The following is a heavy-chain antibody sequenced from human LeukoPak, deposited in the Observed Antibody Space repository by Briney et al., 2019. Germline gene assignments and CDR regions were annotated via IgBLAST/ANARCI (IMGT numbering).Heavy chain of an antibody. CDR2: MYPCDSET. D-gene: IGHD1-26*01. Sequence: GESLKISSKGSGYTFANYWIGWGRQMPGKGLEWMGIMYPCDSETTYSPSCQGQVTLSADKSINTAYLQWSSLKASDSATYFCARIAPGAASDDFYYYYMDVWGTGTPVTISS. CDR3: ARIAPGAASDDFYYYYMDV. V-gene: IGHV5-51*01. J-gene: IGHJ6*03. CDR1: GYTFANYW.